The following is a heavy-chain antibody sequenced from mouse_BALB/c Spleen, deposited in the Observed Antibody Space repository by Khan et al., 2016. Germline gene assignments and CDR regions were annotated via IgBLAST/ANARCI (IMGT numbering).Heavy chain of an antibody. J-gene: IGHJ2*01. V-gene: IGHV1-87*01. D-gene: IGHD2-4*01. CDR2: IYPGDGDT. CDR1: GYTFTTYW. CDR3: ASGNSCYDSDY. Sequence: VQLQESGAELARPGASVKLSYKASGYTFTTYWMQWVKQRPGQGLEWIGAIYPGDGDTRYTQKFKGKATLTADKSSSTAYMQLSSLASEDSAVYYCASGNSCYDSDYWGQGTTLTVSS.